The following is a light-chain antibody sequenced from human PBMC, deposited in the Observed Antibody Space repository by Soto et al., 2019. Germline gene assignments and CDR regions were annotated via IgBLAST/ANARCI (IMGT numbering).Light chain of an antibody. Sequence: EIVLTHSPVTLSLSPGQGAALSFSSSQSISNYLAWYQQKPGQAPRLLIYDASNRATGTPARFSGSGSGTDFTLTISSLEPEDFAVYYCQQRSNWPPSITFGQGTRLEIK. CDR2: DAS. V-gene: IGKV3-11*01. CDR3: QQRSNWPPSIT. J-gene: IGKJ5*01. CDR1: QSISNY.